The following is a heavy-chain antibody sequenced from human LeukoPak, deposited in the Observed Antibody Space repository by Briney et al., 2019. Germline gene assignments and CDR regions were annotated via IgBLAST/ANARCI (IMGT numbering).Heavy chain of an antibody. V-gene: IGHV4-39*07. D-gene: IGHD1/OR15-1a*01. CDR3: ARGEQSTYFDY. CDR2: IYYSGST. J-gene: IGHJ4*02. Sequence: SETLSLTCTVSGGSISSSSYYWGWIRQPPGKGLEWIGCIYYSGSTYYNPSLKSRVTISVDTSKNQFSLKLSSVTAADTAVYYCARGEQSTYFDYWGQGTLVTVSS. CDR1: GGSISSSSYY.